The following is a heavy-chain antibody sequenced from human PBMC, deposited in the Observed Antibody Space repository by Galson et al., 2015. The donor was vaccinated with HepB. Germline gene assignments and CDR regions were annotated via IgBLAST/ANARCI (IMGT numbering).Heavy chain of an antibody. CDR1: GFTFSSYA. Sequence: SLRLSCAASGFTFSSYAMHWVRQAPGKGLEWVAVISYDGSNKYYADSVKGRFTISRDNSKNTLYLQMNSLRAEDTAVYYCARDGSITMTVWEYYFDYWGQGTLVTVSS. J-gene: IGHJ4*02. V-gene: IGHV3-30-3*01. CDR2: ISYDGSNK. CDR3: ARDGSITMTVWEYYFDY. D-gene: IGHD3-22*01.